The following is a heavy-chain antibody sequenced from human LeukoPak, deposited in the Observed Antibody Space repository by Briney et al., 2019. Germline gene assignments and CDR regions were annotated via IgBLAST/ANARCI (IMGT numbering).Heavy chain of an antibody. CDR2: ISGSGGNT. CDR1: GFAFSSYA. CDR3: AKDSDAVTTCLDS. D-gene: IGHD4-17*01. J-gene: IGHJ4*02. Sequence: GGSLRLSCAASGFAFSSYAMSWVRQAPGKGLEWVSSISGSGGNTHYADSMKGRFTISRDNSKITLYLQMNSLRVEDTAVYYCAKDSDAVTTCLDSGGQGTLVAVSS. V-gene: IGHV3-23*01.